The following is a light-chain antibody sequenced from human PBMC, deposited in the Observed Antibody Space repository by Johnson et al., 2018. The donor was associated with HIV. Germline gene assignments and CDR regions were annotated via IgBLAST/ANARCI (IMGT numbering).Light chain of an antibody. CDR1: SSNIGKNY. CDR3: GTWASSLSAGV. CDR2: ENN. Sequence: QSVLTQPPSVSAAPGQKVTISCSGSSSNIGKNYVSWYQQLPGTAPKVLIYENNKRPSGIPDRFSGSKSGASATLGITGLQTGDEADYYCGTWASSLSAGVFGTGTTVTVL. J-gene: IGLJ1*01. V-gene: IGLV1-51*02.